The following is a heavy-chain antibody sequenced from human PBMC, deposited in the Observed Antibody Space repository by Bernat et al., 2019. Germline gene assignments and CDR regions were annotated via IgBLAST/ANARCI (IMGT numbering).Heavy chain of an antibody. Sequence: QVQLVQSGAEVKKPGSSVKVSCKASGGTFISYAISWVRQAPGQGIEWMGRIIPILGIANYAQKFQGRVTITADKSTSTGYMELRSLRSEDTAVYYCARVATPRTTEYWGQGTLVTVSS. D-gene: IGHD1-1*01. CDR3: ARVATPRTTEY. CDR2: IIPILGIA. J-gene: IGHJ4*02. V-gene: IGHV1-69*04. CDR1: GGTFISYA.